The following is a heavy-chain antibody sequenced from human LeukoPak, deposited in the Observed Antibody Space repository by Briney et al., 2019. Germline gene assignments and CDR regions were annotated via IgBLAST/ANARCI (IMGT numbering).Heavy chain of an antibody. D-gene: IGHD5-12*01. CDR1: GYSFTNYW. CDR3: ARTPGSTDYRGYQYWLFDL. V-gene: IGHV5-51*01. J-gene: IGHJ2*01. Sequence: GESLKISCQASGYSFTNYWVAWVRQMPGKGLEWMGITHPGNSDTRYSPSFQGQVTISVDKSISTAHLQWSSLKASDTAKYYCARTPGSTDYRGYQYWLFDLWGRGTLVTVSS. CDR2: THPGNSDT.